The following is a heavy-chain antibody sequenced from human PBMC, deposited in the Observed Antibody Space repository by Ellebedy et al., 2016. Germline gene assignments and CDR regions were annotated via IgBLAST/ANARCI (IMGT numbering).Heavy chain of an antibody. D-gene: IGHD3-22*01. Sequence: GESLKISXAASGFTFSTFFMSWVRQAPGKGLEWVSTISGDGDDTHFADSVKGRFTISRDNSKHTVYLQMNSLRAEDTAMYFCARGLPGGMIIDLGAFDIWGQGTMVTVSS. CDR2: ISGDGDDT. CDR1: GFTFSTFF. CDR3: ARGLPGGMIIDLGAFDI. V-gene: IGHV3-23*01. J-gene: IGHJ3*02.